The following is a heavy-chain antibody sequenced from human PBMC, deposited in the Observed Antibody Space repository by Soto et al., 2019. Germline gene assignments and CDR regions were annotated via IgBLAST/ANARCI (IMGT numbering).Heavy chain of an antibody. D-gene: IGHD3-22*01. J-gene: IGHJ4*01. V-gene: IGHV3-15*07. CDR2: IKSKTDGGTT. CDR3: TTDSYSTIIIVRFDY. Sequence: GGSLRLSCAASGFTFSNAWINWVRQAPGKGLEWVGRIKSKTDGGTTDFAEPVKGRFAISRDDSNNMVYLQMSSLKIEDTAVYYCTTDSYSTIIIVRFDYWGHGTLVTVSS. CDR1: GFTFSNAW.